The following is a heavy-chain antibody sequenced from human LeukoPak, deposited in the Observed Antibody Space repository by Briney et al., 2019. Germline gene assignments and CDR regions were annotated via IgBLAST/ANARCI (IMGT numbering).Heavy chain of an antibody. J-gene: IGHJ4*02. Sequence: GGSLRLSCEVSGFTFSNYNMHWVRQAPGKGLEWVSYISLSSTTIYYADSVKGRFTISRDNAKNPLSLEMNSLRAEDSAVYYCAREPPYSNTWTVFDSWGQGTLVTVSS. CDR2: ISLSSTTI. D-gene: IGHD6-13*01. CDR3: AREPPYSNTWTVFDS. CDR1: GFTFSNYN. V-gene: IGHV3-48*01.